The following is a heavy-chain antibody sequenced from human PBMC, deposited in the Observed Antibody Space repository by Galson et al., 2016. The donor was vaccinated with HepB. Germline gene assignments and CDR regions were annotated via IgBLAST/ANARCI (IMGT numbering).Heavy chain of an antibody. D-gene: IGHD6-13*01. Sequence: QSGAEVKKPGESLKISCKGSGYNFNSYWIGWVRQMPGKGLEWMGIIYPGDSDTRYSPSFQGQVTISVDKSVSTAYLQWSSLKASDTAMYFCAGTSFSSSWSFDRWGQGTLVTVSS. CDR3: AGTSFSSSWSFDR. CDR1: GYNFNSYW. V-gene: IGHV5-51*01. CDR2: IYPGDSDT. J-gene: IGHJ4*02.